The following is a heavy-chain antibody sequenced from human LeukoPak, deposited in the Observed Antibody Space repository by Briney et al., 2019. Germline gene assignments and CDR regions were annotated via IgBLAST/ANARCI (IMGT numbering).Heavy chain of an antibody. D-gene: IGHD3-16*01. CDR1: GFTFSSYS. CDR3: ARDVFGSDYPFDF. Sequence: PGGSLRLSCAGSGFTFSSYSMNWVRQAPGKGLEWVSSISTSSSYIYYADSLKGRFTISRDNARNSLYLHMNSLRAEDTAVYYCARDVFGSDYPFDFWGQGTLVTVSS. J-gene: IGHJ4*02. V-gene: IGHV3-21*01. CDR2: ISTSSSYI.